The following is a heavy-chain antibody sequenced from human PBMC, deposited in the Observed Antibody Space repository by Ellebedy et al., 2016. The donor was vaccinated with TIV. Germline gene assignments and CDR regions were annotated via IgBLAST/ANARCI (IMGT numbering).Heavy chain of an antibody. CDR1: GGSVIRTGYY. J-gene: IGHJ3*02. CDR3: ATSVAIDAFDI. D-gene: IGHD2-21*01. Sequence: SETLSLXXTVSGGSVIRTGYYYTWVRQPPGKGLEWVGGLYYSGTTWYNPSLKSRVTISVDTSKNQFSLRLNSVTAADTAVYYCATSVAIDAFDIWGQGTMVTVSS. V-gene: IGHV4-39*01. CDR2: LYYSGTT.